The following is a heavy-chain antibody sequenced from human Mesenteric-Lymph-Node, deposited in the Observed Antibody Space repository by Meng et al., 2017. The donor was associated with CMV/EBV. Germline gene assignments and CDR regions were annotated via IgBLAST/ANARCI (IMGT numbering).Heavy chain of an antibody. J-gene: IGHJ4*02. CDR1: DSSFGLYT. Sequence: GESLKISCVTTDSSFGLYTMNWVRQPPGKGLEWVASITPGTDHTYYADAVRDRFTISRGKAGESLSLQMNSLRAEDTAVYYCARAAYSGYDSQVYYFDYWGRGTLVTVSS. CDR3: ARAAYSGYDSQVYYFDY. V-gene: IGHV3-21*01. D-gene: IGHD5-12*01. CDR2: ITPGTDHT.